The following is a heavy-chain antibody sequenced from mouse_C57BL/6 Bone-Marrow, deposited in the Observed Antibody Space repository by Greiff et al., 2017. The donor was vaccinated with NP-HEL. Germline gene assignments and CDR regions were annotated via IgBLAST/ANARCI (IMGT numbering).Heavy chain of an antibody. J-gene: IGHJ2*01. D-gene: IGHD1-1*01. Sequence: VQVVESGPELVKPGASVKISCKASGYAFSSSWMNWVKQRPGKGLEWIGRIYPGDGDTNYNGKFKGKATLTADKSSSTAYMQLSSLSSKDSAVYFCARWTTVVATRGVDYWGQGTTLTVSS. CDR2: IYPGDGDT. V-gene: IGHV1-82*01. CDR3: ARWTTVVATRGVDY. CDR1: GYAFSSSW.